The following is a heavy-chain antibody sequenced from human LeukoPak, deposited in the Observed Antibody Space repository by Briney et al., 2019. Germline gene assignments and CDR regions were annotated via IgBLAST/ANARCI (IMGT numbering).Heavy chain of an antibody. J-gene: IGHJ6*03. Sequence: GRSLRLSCAASGFTFDDYAMHWVRQAPGKGLEWVSGISWNSGKIGYADSVKGRFTISRDNAKNSLYLQMNSLRAGDTAVYYCARDRGRYYMDVWGKGTTVTISS. CDR2: ISWNSGKI. V-gene: IGHV3-9*01. D-gene: IGHD6-25*01. CDR1: GFTFDDYA. CDR3: ARDRGRYYMDV.